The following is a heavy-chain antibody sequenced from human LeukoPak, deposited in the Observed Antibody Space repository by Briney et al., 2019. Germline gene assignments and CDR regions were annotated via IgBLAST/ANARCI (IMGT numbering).Heavy chain of an antibody. D-gene: IGHD1-26*01. CDR2: ITRSSGHI. Sequence: GGSLRLSCAASGFSFSNYGITWVRQAPGKWREWVSAITRSSGHIYYADSVKGRFTISGDDSKKSVYLQMNSLRADDTAVYYCARGAIVGTVYYFDSWGQGTLVTVSS. CDR1: GFSFSNYG. J-gene: IGHJ4*02. V-gene: IGHV3-21*01. CDR3: ARGAIVGTVYYFDS.